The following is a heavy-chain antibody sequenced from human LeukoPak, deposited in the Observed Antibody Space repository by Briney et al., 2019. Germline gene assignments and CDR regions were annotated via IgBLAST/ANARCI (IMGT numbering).Heavy chain of an antibody. CDR1: GGSISTINYY. V-gene: IGHV4-39*07. Sequence: SETLSLTCTVSGGSISTINYYGGWIHQPPGKGLEWLGSIYYSGSTYYNPSLESRVTISVDTSKNQFSLKLSSVTAADTAVYYCARAGILSPHYFFDYWGQGTLVTVSP. CDR3: ARAGILSPHYFFDY. CDR2: IYYSGST. J-gene: IGHJ4*02. D-gene: IGHD2/OR15-2a*01.